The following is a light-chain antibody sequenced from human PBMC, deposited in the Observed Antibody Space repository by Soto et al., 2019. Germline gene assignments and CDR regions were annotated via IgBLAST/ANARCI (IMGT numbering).Light chain of an antibody. Sequence: QSVLTQPPSVSGAPGQRVTISCTGSSSNIGANHDVHWYQQLPGTAPKLLIYDNSNRPSGVPDRFSGSKSGTSAFLAITGLQAEDEADYYCQSYDSSLGYVFGTGTKVTVL. CDR3: QSYDSSLGYV. V-gene: IGLV1-40*01. J-gene: IGLJ1*01. CDR2: DNS. CDR1: SSNIGANHD.